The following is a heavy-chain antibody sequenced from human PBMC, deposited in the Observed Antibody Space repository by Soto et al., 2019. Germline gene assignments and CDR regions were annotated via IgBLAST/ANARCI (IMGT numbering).Heavy chain of an antibody. V-gene: IGHV1-8*01. Sequence: GASVKVSCKASGYTFTSYDINWVRQATGQGLEWMGWMNPNSGNPGYAQKFQGRVTMTRNTSISTAYMELSSLRSEDTAVYYCARDGSGSYYLTLTTYYGMDVWGQGTTVTVSS. CDR3: ARDGSGSYYLTLTTYYGMDV. CDR2: MNPNSGNP. J-gene: IGHJ6*02. CDR1: GYTFTSYD. D-gene: IGHD3-10*01.